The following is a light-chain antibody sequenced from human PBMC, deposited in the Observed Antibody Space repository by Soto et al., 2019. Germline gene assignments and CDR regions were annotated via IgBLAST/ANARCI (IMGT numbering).Light chain of an antibody. CDR1: QSVSTNF. CDR3: QQYGRTSWT. J-gene: IGKJ1*01. V-gene: IGKV3-20*01. Sequence: DIVLTQSPGTLSLSPGEGATLSCRASQSVSTNFFSWHQQKPGQAPRLLIYGSSTRATGIPDMFSGSGSGTDFTLTISRLEPEDFAVYYCQQYGRTSWTFGQGTKVEIK. CDR2: GSS.